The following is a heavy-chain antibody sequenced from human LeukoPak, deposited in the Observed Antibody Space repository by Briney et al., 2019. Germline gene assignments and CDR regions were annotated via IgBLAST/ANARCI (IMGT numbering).Heavy chain of an antibody. CDR1: GFSFSGHW. J-gene: IGHJ4*02. CDR3: ARGPNSNWSGLDF. Sequence: GGSLRLSRTASGFSFSGHWMHWARQLPGKGLVWVSRISPTGSTTSYADSVKGRFTVSRDNAKNTLYLQVNNLRAKDTAVYYCARGPNSNWSGLDFWGQGTLLTVSS. D-gene: IGHD6-6*01. CDR2: ISPTGSTT. V-gene: IGHV3-74*01.